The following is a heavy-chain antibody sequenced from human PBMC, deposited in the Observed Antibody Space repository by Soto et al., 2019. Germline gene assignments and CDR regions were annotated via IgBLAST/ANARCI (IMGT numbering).Heavy chain of an antibody. CDR2: MNPNSGNT. V-gene: IGHV1-8*01. CDR3: ARVYPLWFGESNLFDP. J-gene: IGHJ5*02. CDR1: GYTFTSYD. Sequence: ASVKVSCKASGYTFTSYDINWVRQATGQGLEWMGWMNPNSGNTGYAQKFQGRVTMTRNTSISTAYMELSSLRSEDTAVYYCARVYPLWFGESNLFDPWGQGTLVTAPQ. D-gene: IGHD3-10*01.